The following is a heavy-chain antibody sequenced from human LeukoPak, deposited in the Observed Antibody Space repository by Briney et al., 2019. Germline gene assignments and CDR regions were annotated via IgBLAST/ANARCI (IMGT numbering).Heavy chain of an antibody. CDR2: ISYDGSDK. D-gene: IGHD2-8*01. CDR3: VREDLHCSNGVCYSLSNYLDY. Sequence: GGSLRLSCAASGFTFSLYAMHWVRQAPGKGLEWVAVISYDGSDKYYADSLKGRFTISRDNSRNTLYLQMNSLRAEDTAVYYCVREDLHCSNGVCYSLSNYLDYWGQGTLVTVSS. CDR1: GFTFSLYA. V-gene: IGHV3-30*04. J-gene: IGHJ4*02.